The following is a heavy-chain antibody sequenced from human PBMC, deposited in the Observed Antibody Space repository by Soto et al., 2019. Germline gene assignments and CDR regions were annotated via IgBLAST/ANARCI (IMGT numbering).Heavy chain of an antibody. CDR1: GYTFTSYG. Sequence: ASAKVSCKASGYTFTSYGISWLRQAPGQGLEWMGWISAYNGNTNYAQKLQGRVTMTTDTSTSTAYMELSRLCFAAAAVYYCARDQAVTTYYFPDYWGQGTLVTVSS. CDR2: ISAYNGNT. D-gene: IGHD4-17*01. CDR3: ARDQAVTTYYFPDY. V-gene: IGHV1-18*01. J-gene: IGHJ4*01.